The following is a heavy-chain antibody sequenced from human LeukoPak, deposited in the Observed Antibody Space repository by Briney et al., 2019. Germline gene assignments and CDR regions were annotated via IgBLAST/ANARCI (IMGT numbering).Heavy chain of an antibody. D-gene: IGHD3-10*01. V-gene: IGHV3-23*01. J-gene: IGHJ4*02. CDR2: IRGTGGTT. Sequence: GGSLRLSCAASGFTFSNYAMAWVRQAPGKGLEWVSAIRGTGGTTYYAGSVKGRFTISRDSSRDTVYLQMNSLRAEDTAVYYCAKAMDWGFITYLDSWGQGTLVTVSS. CDR3: AKAMDWGFITYLDS. CDR1: GFTFSNYA.